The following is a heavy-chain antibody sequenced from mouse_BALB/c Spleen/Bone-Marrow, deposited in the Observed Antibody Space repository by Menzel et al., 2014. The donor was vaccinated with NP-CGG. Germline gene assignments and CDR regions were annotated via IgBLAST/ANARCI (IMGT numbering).Heavy chain of an antibody. Sequence: VQLQQSGPELVKSGASVKMSCKASGYTFTSYVLHWVMQKPGQGLAWIGFINPYHDGSKYNEEFKGKATLTSDKSSTTAYMELSSLTSEDSAVYYRARGGNYYGSGFDYWGQGTTLTVSS. CDR3: ARGGNYYGSGFDY. V-gene: IGHV1-14*01. CDR2: INPYHDGS. D-gene: IGHD1-1*01. CDR1: GYTFTSYV. J-gene: IGHJ2*01.